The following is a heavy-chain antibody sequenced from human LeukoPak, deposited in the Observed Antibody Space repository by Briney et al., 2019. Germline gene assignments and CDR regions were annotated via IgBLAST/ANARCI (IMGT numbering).Heavy chain of an antibody. J-gene: IGHJ4*02. D-gene: IGHD6-13*01. CDR2: LTDSGGTT. CDR1: GFTFSSYA. CDR3: ARSLPYGTTWYGRSDF. V-gene: IGHV3-23*01. Sequence: GGSLRLSCVASGFTFSSYATGWVRQAPGKRPEWVSSLTDSGGTTYYVDSVKGRFTISRDNAMNSLYLQMNSLRAEDTAIYYCARSLPYGTTWYGRSDFWGQGTLVTVSS.